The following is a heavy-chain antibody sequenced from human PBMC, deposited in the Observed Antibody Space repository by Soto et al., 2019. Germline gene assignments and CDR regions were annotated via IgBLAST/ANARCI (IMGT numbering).Heavy chain of an antibody. CDR2: IIPIFGTA. V-gene: IGHV1-69*13. J-gene: IGHJ3*02. D-gene: IGHD3-22*01. Sequence: SVKVSGKASGGTFSSYAISWVRQAPGQGLEWMGGIIPIFGTANYAQKFQGRVTITADASTSTPYMELSSLRSEDTPVYYCAREAYDSSGSPVSVAFDIWVPGTMLA. CDR1: GGTFSSYA. CDR3: AREAYDSSGSPVSVAFDI.